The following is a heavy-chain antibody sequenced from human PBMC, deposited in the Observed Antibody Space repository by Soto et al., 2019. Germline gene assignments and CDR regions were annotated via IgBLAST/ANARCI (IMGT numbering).Heavy chain of an antibody. D-gene: IGHD3-10*01. Sequence: GASVKVSCKASGYTFTGYYMHWVRQAPGQGLEWMGWINPNSGGTNYAQKFQGRVTMTRNTSISTAYMELSSLRSEDTAVYYCARGAGGFGVIDPAIYYYYMDVWGKGTTVTVSS. CDR3: ARGAGGFGVIDPAIYYYYMDV. CDR1: GYTFTGYY. V-gene: IGHV1-2*02. J-gene: IGHJ6*03. CDR2: INPNSGGT.